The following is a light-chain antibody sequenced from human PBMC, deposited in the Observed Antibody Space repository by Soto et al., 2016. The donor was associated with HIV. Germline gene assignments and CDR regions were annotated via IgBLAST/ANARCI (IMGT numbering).Light chain of an antibody. CDR2: DAS. J-gene: IGKJ1*01. V-gene: IGKV1-8*01. CDR3: QQYYSYPRT. Sequence: IQMTQSPSSLSASVGDRVTITCRASQGISSYLAWYQQKPGTAPKLLIYDASTLQSGVPSRFSGSGSGTDFTLTISCLQSEDFATYYCQQYYSYPRTFGQGTKVEIK. CDR1: QGISSY.